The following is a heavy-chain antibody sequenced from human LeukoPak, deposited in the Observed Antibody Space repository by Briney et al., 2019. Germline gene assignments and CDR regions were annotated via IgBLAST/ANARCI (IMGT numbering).Heavy chain of an antibody. Sequence: SETLSLTCTVSGGSISSYYWSWIRQPPGKGLEWIGYIYYSGSTNYNPSLKSRVTISADTSKNQFSLKLSSVTAADTAVYYCARVNDDFWSGSMDVWGKGTTVTVSS. CDR3: ARVNDDFWSGSMDV. V-gene: IGHV4-59*01. D-gene: IGHD3-3*01. J-gene: IGHJ6*03. CDR2: IYYSGST. CDR1: GGSISSYY.